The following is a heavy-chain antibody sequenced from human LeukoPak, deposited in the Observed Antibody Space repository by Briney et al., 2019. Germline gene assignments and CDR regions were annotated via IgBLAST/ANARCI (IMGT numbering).Heavy chain of an antibody. CDR2: ISAYNGNT. D-gene: IGHD5-18*01. CDR1: GYTFSSYG. J-gene: IGHJ5*02. CDR3: ERDLGYSDTANGNRNWFDP. V-gene: IGHV1-18*01. Sequence: ASVKVSCKASGYTFSSYGIRCVRQAPGQGLEWMGWISAYNGNTNYAQKVQGRVTMTTDTATTTVYMELRSLRSDDTAVCYCERDLGYSDTANGNRNWFDPWGQGTLVTVSS.